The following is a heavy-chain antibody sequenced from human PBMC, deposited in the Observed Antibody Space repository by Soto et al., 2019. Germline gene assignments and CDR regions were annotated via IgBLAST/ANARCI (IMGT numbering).Heavy chain of an antibody. V-gene: IGHV3-30*18. CDR3: ANTGYYDSSGYYFPLWSFDY. Sequence: GGSLRLSCAASGFTFSSYGMHWVRQAPGKGLEWVAVISYDGSNKYYADSVKGRFTISRDNSKNTLYLQMNSLRAEDTAVYYCANTGYYDSSGYYFPLWSFDYWGQGTLVTVSS. CDR1: GFTFSSYG. CDR2: ISYDGSNK. J-gene: IGHJ4*02. D-gene: IGHD3-22*01.